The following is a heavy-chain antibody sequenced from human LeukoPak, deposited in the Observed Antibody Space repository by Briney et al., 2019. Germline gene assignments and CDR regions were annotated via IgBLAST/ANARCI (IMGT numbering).Heavy chain of an antibody. CDR1: GGSISSYY. V-gene: IGHV4-59*01. Sequence: SETLSLTCTVSGGSISSYYWSWIRQPPGKGLEWIGYIYYSGSTNYNPSLKSRVTISVDTSKNQFSLKLSSVTAADTAVYYCARTGVGGVIVGYFDYWGQGTLVTVSS. D-gene: IGHD3-16*02. CDR3: ARTGVGGVIVGYFDY. CDR2: IYYSGST. J-gene: IGHJ4*02.